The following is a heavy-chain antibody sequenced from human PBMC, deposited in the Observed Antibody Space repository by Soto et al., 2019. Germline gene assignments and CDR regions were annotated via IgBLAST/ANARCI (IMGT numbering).Heavy chain of an antibody. J-gene: IGHJ6*03. D-gene: IGHD3-10*01. CDR3: ASLGSGCFYYYYYYYMDV. Sequence: ASVKVSCKASGYTFTIYGISWVLQAPGQGLEWMGWISAYNGNTNYAQKLQGRVTMTTDTSTSTAYMELRSLRSDDTAVYYCASLGSGCFYYYYYYYMDVWGKGTTVTDSS. CDR2: ISAYNGNT. V-gene: IGHV1-18*01. CDR1: GYTFTIYG.